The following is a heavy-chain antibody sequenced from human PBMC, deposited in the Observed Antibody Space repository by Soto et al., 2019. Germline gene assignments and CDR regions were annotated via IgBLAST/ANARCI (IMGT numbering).Heavy chain of an antibody. D-gene: IGHD2-2*02. J-gene: IGHJ6*02. CDR2: INHSGST. CDR3: ARDVRYCSSTSCYSPFYYYGMDV. CDR1: GGSFSGYY. V-gene: IGHV4-34*01. Sequence: PSETLSLTCAVYGGSFSGYYWSWIRQPPGKGLEWIGEINHSGSTNYNPSLKSRVTISVDTSKNQFSLKLSSVTAADTAVYYCARDVRYCSSTSCYSPFYYYGMDVWGQGTTVTV.